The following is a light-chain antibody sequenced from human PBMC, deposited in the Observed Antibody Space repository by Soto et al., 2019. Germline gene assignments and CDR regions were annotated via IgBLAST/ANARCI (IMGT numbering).Light chain of an antibody. CDR3: AAWDDSLTGYV. CDR2: SNN. CDR1: SSNIGSNT. Sequence: QSVLTQPPSASGTPGQRVTICCSGSSSNIGSNTVNWYQQLPGTAPKLLIYSNNQRPSGVPDRFSGSKSGTSASLAISGLQSEDEADYYCAAWDDSLTGYVFGTGTKVPVL. J-gene: IGLJ1*01. V-gene: IGLV1-44*01.